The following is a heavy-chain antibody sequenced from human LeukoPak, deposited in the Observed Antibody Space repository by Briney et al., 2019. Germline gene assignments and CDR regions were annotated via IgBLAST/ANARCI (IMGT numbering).Heavy chain of an antibody. D-gene: IGHD6-19*01. CDR2: IYYSGGT. CDR3: ARSSSGWFDP. Sequence: PSETLSLTCTVSGGSISSYYWSWIRQPPGKGLEWIGYIYYSGGTNYNPSPKSRVTISVDTSKNQFSLKLSSVTAADTAVYYCARSSSGWFDPWGQGTLVTVSS. V-gene: IGHV4-59*01. CDR1: GGSISSYY. J-gene: IGHJ5*02.